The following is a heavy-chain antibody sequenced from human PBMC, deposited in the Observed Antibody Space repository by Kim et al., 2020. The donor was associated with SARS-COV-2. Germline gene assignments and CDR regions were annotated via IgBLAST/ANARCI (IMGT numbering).Heavy chain of an antibody. CDR1: GFPFNTYT. CDR3: AKVGQGWLLGWNAD. V-gene: IGHV3-23*01. J-gene: IGHJ4*02. D-gene: IGHD1-1*01. CDR2: ISGGSGTT. Sequence: GGSLRLSCAASGFPFNTYTMTWVRQAPGKGLEWVSLISGGSGTTDYAASVRGRFTISRDNSKNMVYLQMNSLRVDDTAVYYCAKVGQGWLLGWNADWGQGTRVTVSS.